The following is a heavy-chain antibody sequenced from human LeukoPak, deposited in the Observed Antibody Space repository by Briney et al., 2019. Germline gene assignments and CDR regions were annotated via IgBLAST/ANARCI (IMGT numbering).Heavy chain of an antibody. D-gene: IGHD6-25*01. Sequence: GGSLRLSCAASGFTFSTYPMHWVRQAPGKGLEWVAVIADDGKDKHYVESVKGRFTISRDNSKNTLYLQMNSLRVEDTAVYYCARDRHIAAAGYYFDYWGQGTLVTVSS. CDR2: IADDGKDK. CDR1: GFTFSTYP. V-gene: IGHV3-30*04. J-gene: IGHJ4*02. CDR3: ARDRHIAAAGYYFDY.